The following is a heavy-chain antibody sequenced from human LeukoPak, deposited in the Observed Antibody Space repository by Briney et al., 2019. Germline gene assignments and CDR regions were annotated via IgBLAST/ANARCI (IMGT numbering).Heavy chain of an antibody. D-gene: IGHD6-19*01. CDR3: ARATRRSQWLVRSVPTRQTGYFDL. V-gene: IGHV4-39*07. Sequence: PSETLSLTCTVSGGSISSGGYYWNWIRQPPGKGREWIGEINHSGSTNYNPSLKSRVSISVDTSKNQFSLKLSSVTAADTAVYYCARATRRSQWLVRSVPTRQTGYFDLWGRGTLVTVSS. CDR2: INHSGST. CDR1: GGSISSGGYY. J-gene: IGHJ2*01.